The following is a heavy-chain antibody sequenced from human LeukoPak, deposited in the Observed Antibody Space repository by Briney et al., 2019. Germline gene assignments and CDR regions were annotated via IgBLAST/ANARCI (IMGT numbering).Heavy chain of an antibody. CDR3: AKDSGINGYYPFDS. Sequence: PGGSLRLSCAVSGFTFRSYSMKWVRQAPGKGLEWVAAFSGISTATYYADSVTGRFTISRDNSKNTPYLQMNSLRAEDTAIYYCAKDSGINGYYPFDSWGQGTLVTVSS. CDR2: FSGISTAT. CDR1: GFTFRSYS. J-gene: IGHJ4*02. D-gene: IGHD5-18*01. V-gene: IGHV3-23*01.